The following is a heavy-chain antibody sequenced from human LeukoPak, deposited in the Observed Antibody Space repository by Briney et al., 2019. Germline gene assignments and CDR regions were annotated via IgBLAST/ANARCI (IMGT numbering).Heavy chain of an antibody. CDR1: GFTFSTYW. V-gene: IGHV3-74*01. J-gene: IGHJ4*02. Sequence: GGSLRLSCAASGFTFSTYWMHWVRQAPGKGLVWVSRINSDGSRTTYADSVKGRFTISRDNAKNTLYLQMNSLRTEDTAVYYCARDRDGYNSVTFDYWGQGTLVTVSS. CDR2: INSDGSRT. D-gene: IGHD5-24*01. CDR3: ARDRDGYNSVTFDY.